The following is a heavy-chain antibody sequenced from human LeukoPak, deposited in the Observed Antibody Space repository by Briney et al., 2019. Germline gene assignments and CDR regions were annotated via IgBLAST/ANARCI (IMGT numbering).Heavy chain of an antibody. D-gene: IGHD3-22*01. CDR3: AKGSSYSSGNNWFDP. CDR2: ISGSGVDT. CDR1: GFTFSAYG. Sequence: PGGSLRLSCAASGFTFSAYGMAWVRQAPGKGLERISDISGSGVDTYYADSVKGRFTISRDNSLNTLYLQMNSLRAEDTAVYYCAKGSSYSSGNNWFDPWGQGTLVTVSS. V-gene: IGHV3-23*01. J-gene: IGHJ5*02.